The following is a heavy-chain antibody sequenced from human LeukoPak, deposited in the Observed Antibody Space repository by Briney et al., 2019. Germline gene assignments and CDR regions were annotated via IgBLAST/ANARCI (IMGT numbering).Heavy chain of an antibody. CDR2: IIVIAGST. J-gene: IGHJ4*02. V-gene: IGHV3-23*01. CDR3: AKDGGPHAVTTSQGDFDY. Sequence: GGSLRLSCAASGFTFSSHAMTWVRQAPGKGLEWVSAIIVIAGSTHYADSAKSGVTISRDNSKNMLYLQMNTLRAEDTAVYYCAKDGGPHAVTTSQGDFDYWGQGTLVTVSS. D-gene: IGHD4-17*01. CDR1: GFTFSSHA.